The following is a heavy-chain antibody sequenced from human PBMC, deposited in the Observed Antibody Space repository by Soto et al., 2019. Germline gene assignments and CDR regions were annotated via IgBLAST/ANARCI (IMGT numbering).Heavy chain of an antibody. Sequence: PGGSLRLSCAASGFIFITYTMTWVRRAPGKGLEWVSAISPSSSNMYYGGSVKGRFTISRDDAKSSLYLQLNSLGPEDTGVYFCAREISDPGGRIFDYWGQGTKVTVSS. J-gene: IGHJ4*02. CDR3: AREISDPGGRIFDY. CDR1: GFIFITYT. D-gene: IGHD1-26*01. CDR2: ISPSSSNM. V-gene: IGHV3-21*06.